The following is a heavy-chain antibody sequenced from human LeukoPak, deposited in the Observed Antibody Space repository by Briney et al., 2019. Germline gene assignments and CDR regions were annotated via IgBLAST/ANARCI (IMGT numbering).Heavy chain of an antibody. CDR1: GGSISSSNW. CDR2: IYHSGST. Sequence: PSETLSLTCAVSGGSISSSNWWSWVRQPPGKGLEWIGEIYHSGSTNYNPSLKSRVTISVDKSKNQFSLKLSSVTAADTAVYYCARQDLTGSGYYKNDYWGQGTLVTVSS. J-gene: IGHJ4*02. CDR3: ARQDLTGSGYYKNDY. D-gene: IGHD3-22*01. V-gene: IGHV4-4*02.